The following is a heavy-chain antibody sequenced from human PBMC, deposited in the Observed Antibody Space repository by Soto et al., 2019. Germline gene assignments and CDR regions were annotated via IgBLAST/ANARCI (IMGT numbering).Heavy chain of an antibody. D-gene: IGHD2-15*01. CDR2: IYHSGST. J-gene: IGHJ3*02. V-gene: IGHV4-4*02. Sequence: XLEWIGEIYHSGSTNYNPSLKSRVTISVDKSKNQFSLKLSSVTSADPAVYYXXXXXXXSGGSCYAGAFDIWGQGTMVIVSS. CDR3: XXXXXXSGGSCYAGAFDI.